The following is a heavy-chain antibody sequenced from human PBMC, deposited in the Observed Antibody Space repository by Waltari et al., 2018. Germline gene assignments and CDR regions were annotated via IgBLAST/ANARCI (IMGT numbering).Heavy chain of an antibody. CDR2: ISSSGSSI. D-gene: IGHD3-10*01. Sequence: EVQLVESGGGLVQPGGSLSLSCAASGFTFSSSEMNWVRQAPGKGLEWVSYISSSGSSIYYADSVKGRFTISRDNAKNSLYLQMNSLRAEDTAVYYCARDMGYYFDYWGQGTLVTVSS. J-gene: IGHJ4*02. CDR1: GFTFSSSE. CDR3: ARDMGYYFDY. V-gene: IGHV3-48*03.